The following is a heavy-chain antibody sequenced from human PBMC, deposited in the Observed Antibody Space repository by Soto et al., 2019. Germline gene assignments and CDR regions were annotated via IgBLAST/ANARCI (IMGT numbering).Heavy chain of an antibody. CDR2: IVYSGSI. J-gene: IGHJ4*02. CDR1: GGSISNGGFY. V-gene: IGHV4-31*03. Sequence: SETLYLTSTVSGGSISNGGFYWTWIRQRPGKDLEWIGNIVYSGSIDYYPSLKSRVAISIDTSKNHFSLQLTSVPAADTSIYSCASHRSSLWGSYRPPFDYWGQGTLVTVSS. D-gene: IGHD3-16*02. CDR3: ASHRSSLWGSYRPPFDY.